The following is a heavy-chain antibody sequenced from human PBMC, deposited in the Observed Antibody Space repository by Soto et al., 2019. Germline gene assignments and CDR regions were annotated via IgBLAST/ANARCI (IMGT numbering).Heavy chain of an antibody. Sequence: KSSETLSLTCTVSGGSISSSSYYWGWIRQPPGKGLEWIGSIYYSGSTYYNPSLKSRVTISVDTSKNQFSLKLSSVTAADTAVYYCARPFGGFGELLSDVYGMDVWGQGTTVTVSS. CDR3: ARPFGGFGELLSDVYGMDV. J-gene: IGHJ6*02. CDR2: IYYSGST. V-gene: IGHV4-39*01. D-gene: IGHD3-10*01. CDR1: GGSISSSSYY.